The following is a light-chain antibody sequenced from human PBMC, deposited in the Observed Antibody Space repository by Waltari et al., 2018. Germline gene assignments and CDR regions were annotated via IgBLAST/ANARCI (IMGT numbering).Light chain of an antibody. CDR1: SSDVGGYNY. CDR3: SSYAGSNSFDVV. Sequence: QSALTQPPSASGSPGQSVTISCTGTSSDVGGYNYVSWYRQHPGKAPELIVFEGRKRPSGVPDRLSCSKSGNTASLTVSGLQAEDEADYYCSSYAGSNSFDVVFGGGTKLTVL. J-gene: IGLJ2*01. CDR2: EGR. V-gene: IGLV2-8*01.